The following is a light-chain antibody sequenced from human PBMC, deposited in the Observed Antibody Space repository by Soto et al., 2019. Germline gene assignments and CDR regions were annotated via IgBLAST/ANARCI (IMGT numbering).Light chain of an antibody. V-gene: IGKV1-5*01. CDR2: DSS. Sequence: QMTQSPSSLSASLGDRVTIACRASQGIKQYVAWYQQKPGRAPQLLIYDSSTLEPGVPSRFRGSGSGTEFTLTINGLQPDDFATYYCQQYDGYSPQTFGQGTKVDIK. CDR3: QQYDGYSPQT. CDR1: QGIKQY. J-gene: IGKJ1*01.